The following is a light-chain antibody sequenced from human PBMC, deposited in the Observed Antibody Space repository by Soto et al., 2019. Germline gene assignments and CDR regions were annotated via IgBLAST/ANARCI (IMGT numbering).Light chain of an antibody. CDR3: ETWYGSLPGEV. Sequence: QSALTQPASVSGSLGQSITISCTGSSSDVGTYYFVSWYQQHPGKVPKLMIYEGTKRPSGIPDRFSGSKSGTSGTLDITGLQSGDEADYYCETWYGSLPGEVFGGGTKLTVL. CDR1: SSDVGTYYF. CDR2: EGT. J-gene: IGLJ2*01. V-gene: IGLV2-14*02.